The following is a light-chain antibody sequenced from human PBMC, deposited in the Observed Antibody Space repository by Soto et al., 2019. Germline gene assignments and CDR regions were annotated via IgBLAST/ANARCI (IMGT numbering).Light chain of an antibody. Sequence: DVQMTQSPSGLAASVGDRFTVTCRASQTIGANLNWYRQKPGKPPTLLXYDATTLQSGVPSSFSGLGSGTDFTLTISSLKTEDFATYYCQQSYSIHTITSGHGTGLEIK. CDR1: QTIGAN. CDR2: DAT. CDR3: QQSYSIHTIT. V-gene: IGKV1-39*01. J-gene: IGKJ5*01.